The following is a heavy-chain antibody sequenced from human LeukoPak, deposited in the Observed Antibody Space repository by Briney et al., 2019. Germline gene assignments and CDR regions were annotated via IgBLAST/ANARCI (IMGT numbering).Heavy chain of an antibody. V-gene: IGHV3-30*04. Sequence: PGRSLRLSCAASGFTFSSYAMHWVRQAPGKGLEWVAVISYDGSNKYYADSVKGRFTISRDNSKNTLYLQMNSLRAEDTAVYYCARDRYDSSGYYSWFDPWGQGTLVTVSS. CDR2: ISYDGSNK. J-gene: IGHJ5*02. D-gene: IGHD3-22*01. CDR1: GFTFSSYA. CDR3: ARDRYDSSGYYSWFDP.